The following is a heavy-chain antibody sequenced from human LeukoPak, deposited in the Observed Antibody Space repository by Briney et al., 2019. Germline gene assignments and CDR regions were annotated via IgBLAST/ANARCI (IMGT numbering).Heavy chain of an antibody. V-gene: IGHV1-24*01. Sequence: ASVKVSCKVSGYTLTELSMHWVRQAPGKGLEWMGGFDPEDGETIYAQKFQGRVTMTEDTSTDTAYMELSSLRSEDTAVYYCATRGGSGPYCSGRSCPDAFDIWGQGTMVAVYS. CDR1: GYTLTELS. D-gene: IGHD2-15*01. J-gene: IGHJ3*02. CDR2: FDPEDGET. CDR3: ATRGGSGPYCSGRSCPDAFDI.